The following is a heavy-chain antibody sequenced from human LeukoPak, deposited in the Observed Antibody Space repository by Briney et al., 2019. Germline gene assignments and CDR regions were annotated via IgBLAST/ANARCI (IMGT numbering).Heavy chain of an antibody. CDR2: TYYRFKWYN. D-gene: IGHD2-2*01. Sequence: SQTPSLTCALSGDSVSSNSAAWNSIRQSATSGLEWLGRTYYRFKWYNDYAVSVKSRITINPDTSKNQFSLQLNSVTPEDTAVYYCARSTSAELDYWGQGTLVTVSS. J-gene: IGHJ4*02. CDR1: GDSVSSNSAA. CDR3: ARSTSAELDY. V-gene: IGHV6-1*01.